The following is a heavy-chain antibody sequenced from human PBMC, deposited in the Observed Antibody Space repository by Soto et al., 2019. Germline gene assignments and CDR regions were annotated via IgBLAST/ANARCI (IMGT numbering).Heavy chain of an antibody. J-gene: IGHJ4*02. Sequence: EVQLVESGGGLVKPGGSLRVSCAASGITFSNAWMTWVRQAPGKGLEWVGRIKSKIDGGTTDYGVPVKGRFTISRDDSKNTLYLQMNSLKTEDTAVYYCTTGRYSSSLDFDSWGQGTVVTVSS. D-gene: IGHD6-6*01. V-gene: IGHV3-15*01. CDR2: IKSKIDGGTT. CDR1: GITFSNAW. CDR3: TTGRYSSSLDFDS.